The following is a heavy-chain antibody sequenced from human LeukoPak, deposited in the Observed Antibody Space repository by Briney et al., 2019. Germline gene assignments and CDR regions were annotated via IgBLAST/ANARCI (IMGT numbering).Heavy chain of an antibody. J-gene: IGHJ6*02. CDR1: GFTFTSSA. Sequence: GTSVKVSCKASGFTFTSSAVQWVRQARGQRLEWIGWIVVGSGNTNYAQKFQERVTITRDISTSTAYMELSSLRSEDTAVYYCAAALSTHHDFWSGYLQDRASGMDVWGQGPTVTVSS. CDR2: IVVGSGNT. CDR3: AAALSTHHDFWSGYLQDRASGMDV. V-gene: IGHV1-58*01. D-gene: IGHD3-3*01.